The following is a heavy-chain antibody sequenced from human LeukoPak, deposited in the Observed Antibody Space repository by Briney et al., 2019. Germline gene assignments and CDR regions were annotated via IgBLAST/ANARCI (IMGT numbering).Heavy chain of an antibody. Sequence: ASVKVSCKASGYTFTSYGISWARQAPGQELEWVGWINPNSGGTNYAQKFQGRVTMTRDTSISTAYMEVTRLTSDDTAVYYCASSTFGGVMDAYWGQGTLVTVSS. J-gene: IGHJ4*02. CDR3: ASSTFGGVMDAY. V-gene: IGHV1-2*02. CDR2: INPNSGGT. CDR1: GYTFTSYG. D-gene: IGHD3-16*01.